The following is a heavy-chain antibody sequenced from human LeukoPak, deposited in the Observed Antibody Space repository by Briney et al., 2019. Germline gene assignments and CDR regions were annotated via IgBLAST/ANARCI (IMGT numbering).Heavy chain of an antibody. CDR2: IYYSGST. V-gene: IGHV4-59*01. J-gene: IGHJ3*01. CDR3: ARVGGNGAFDV. CDR1: GDSISTYY. Sequence: SETLSLTCTVSGDSISTYYWSWIRQPPGKGLECIGYIYYSGSTHYNPSLKSRVSISVDTSKNQFSLRLSSLTAADTAVYYCARVGGNGAFDVWGQGTMVTVSS. D-gene: IGHD2-15*01.